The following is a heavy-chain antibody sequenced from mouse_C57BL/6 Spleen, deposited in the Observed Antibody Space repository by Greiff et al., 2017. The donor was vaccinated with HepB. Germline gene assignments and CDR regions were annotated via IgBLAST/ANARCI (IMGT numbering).Heavy chain of an antibody. CDR3: TKGYYYGSSYAPFAY. CDR1: GYTFTDYE. Sequence: QVQLQQSGAELVRPGASVTLSCKASGYTFTDYEMHWVKQTPVHGLEWIGAIDPETGGTAYNQKFKGKAILTADKSSSTAYMELRSLTSEDSAVYYCTKGYYYGSSYAPFAYWGQGTLVTVSA. V-gene: IGHV1-15*01. CDR2: IDPETGGT. J-gene: IGHJ3*01. D-gene: IGHD1-1*01.